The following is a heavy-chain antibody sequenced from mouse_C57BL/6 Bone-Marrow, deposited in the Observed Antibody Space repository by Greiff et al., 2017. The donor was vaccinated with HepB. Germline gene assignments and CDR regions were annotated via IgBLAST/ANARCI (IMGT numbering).Heavy chain of an antibody. CDR2: IDPETGGT. CDR1: GYTFTDYE. D-gene: IGHD2-5*01. CDR3: TGTYYSNYDY. V-gene: IGHV1-15*01. J-gene: IGHJ2*01. Sequence: QVQLQQSGAELVRPGASVTLSCKASGYTFTDYEMHWVKQTPVHGLEWIGAIDPETGGTAYNQKFKGKAILTADKSSSTSYMALRSLTSEDSAVYYCTGTYYSNYDYWGQGPTLTVSS.